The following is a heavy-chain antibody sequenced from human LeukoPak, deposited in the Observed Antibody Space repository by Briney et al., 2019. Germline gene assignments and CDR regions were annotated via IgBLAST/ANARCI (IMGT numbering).Heavy chain of an antibody. CDR1: GFTFSSYG. D-gene: IGHD3-10*01. CDR2: ISSSGSTI. CDR3: ARDSARSSGRSDSYYYMDV. V-gene: IGHV3-48*03. J-gene: IGHJ6*03. Sequence: GGSLRLSCAASGFTFSSYGMNWVRQAPGKGLEWVSYISSSGSTIYYADSVKGRFTISRDNAKNSLYLQMNSLRAEDTAVYYCARDSARSSGRSDSYYYMDVWGKGTTVTISS.